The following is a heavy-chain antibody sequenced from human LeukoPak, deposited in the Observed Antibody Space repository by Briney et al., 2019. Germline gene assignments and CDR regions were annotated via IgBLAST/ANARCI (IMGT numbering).Heavy chain of an antibody. D-gene: IGHD2-8*01. CDR2: ISSSGTTI. CDR1: GFTFSDYY. V-gene: IGHV3-11*01. Sequence: GGSLRLSCAASGFTFSDYYMSWIRQAPGKGLEWVSYISSSGTTIYYADSVKGRFTISRDNAKNSLYLQMNSLRAEDTAVYYCAKGLAGDIVLMVYAAPVDYWGQGTLVTVSS. CDR3: AKGLAGDIVLMVYAAPVDY. J-gene: IGHJ4*02.